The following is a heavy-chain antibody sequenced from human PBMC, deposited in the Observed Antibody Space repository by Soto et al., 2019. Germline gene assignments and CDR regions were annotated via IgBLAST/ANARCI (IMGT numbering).Heavy chain of an antibody. V-gene: IGHV5-10-1*01. CDR2: IYPSTSYS. J-gene: IGHJ4*02. D-gene: IGHD5-18*01. CDR1: RYNITIHC. Sequence: PGEALKISCSGSRYNITIHCNSLVHQMTGQGPELTCRIYPSTSYSNNSPSFQCHGTISADQTICTAYLMLSSLKTPDTAMYYCARLVPGCSYGKEAYYFDYWGQGTLVTVAS. CDR3: ARLVPGCSYGKEAYYFDY.